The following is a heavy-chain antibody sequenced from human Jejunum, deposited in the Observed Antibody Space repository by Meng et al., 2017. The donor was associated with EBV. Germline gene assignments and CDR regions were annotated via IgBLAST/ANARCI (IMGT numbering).Heavy chain of an antibody. CDR3: ARGPYCSGGTCHSQYFDY. CDR1: GHTSTTYG. J-gene: IGHJ4*02. CDR2: ISPYNGNT. D-gene: IGHD2-15*01. V-gene: IGHV1-18*01. Sequence: QVQLVQSGAEVKKPGXSVKVSXQASGHTSTTYGISWMRQAPGQGLEWMGWISPYNGNTIYAQKLQDRVTMTTDTSTSTAYLELRSLRSDDTAVYYCARGPYCSGGTCHSQYFDYWGQGALVTVSS.